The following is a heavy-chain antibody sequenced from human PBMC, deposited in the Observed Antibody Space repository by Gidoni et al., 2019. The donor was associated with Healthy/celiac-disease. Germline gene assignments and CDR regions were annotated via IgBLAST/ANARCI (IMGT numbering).Heavy chain of an antibody. CDR1: GGSISSSSYY. J-gene: IGHJ4*02. V-gene: IGHV4-39*01. CDR3: ATTSLAWGYYFDY. CDR2: IYYSGST. Sequence: QLQLQESGPGLVKPSETLSLTCTVSGGSISSSSYYWGWIRQPPGKGLEWIGSIYYSGSTYYNPSLKSRVTISVDTSKNQFSLKLSSVTAADTAVYYCATTSLAWGYYFDYWGQGTLVTVSS. D-gene: IGHD1-26*01.